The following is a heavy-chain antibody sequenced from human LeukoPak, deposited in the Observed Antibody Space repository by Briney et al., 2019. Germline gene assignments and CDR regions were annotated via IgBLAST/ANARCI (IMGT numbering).Heavy chain of an antibody. J-gene: IGHJ6*02. CDR1: GGSISSYY. V-gene: IGHV4-59*01. CDR3: ARAKGFWSGYYAYYYYYGMDV. D-gene: IGHD3-3*01. CDR2: IYYSGST. Sequence: PSETLSLTCTVSGGSISSYYWSWIRQPPGKGLEWIGYIYYSGSTNYNPSLKSRVTISVDTSKNQFSLKLSSVTAADTAVYYCARAKGFWSGYYAYYYYYGMDVWGQGTTVTVSS.